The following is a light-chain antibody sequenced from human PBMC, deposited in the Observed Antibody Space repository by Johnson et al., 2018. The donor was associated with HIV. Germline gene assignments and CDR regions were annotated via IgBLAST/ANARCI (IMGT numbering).Light chain of an antibody. CDR2: DNN. Sequence: HSVLTQPPSVSAAPGQKVSISCSGNTSNIGNNYVSWYQQLPGTAPKLLIYDNNKRPSWIPDRFSGSKSGTSATLGITGLQTEDEADYYCETWDSSLTGVFGTGAKVTFL. CDR3: ETWDSSLTGV. J-gene: IGLJ1*01. V-gene: IGLV1-51*01. CDR1: TSNIGNNY.